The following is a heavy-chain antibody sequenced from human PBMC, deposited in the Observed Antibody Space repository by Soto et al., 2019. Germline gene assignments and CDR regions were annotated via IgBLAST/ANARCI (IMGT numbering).Heavy chain of an antibody. CDR3: AKEAGLVRFFDWLSNGLDV. J-gene: IGHJ6*02. CDR1: GFTFDDYA. Sequence: EVQLVESGGDLVQPGRSLRLSCAASGFTFDDYAMHWVRQAPGKGLERVSGISWNSGNKGYADSVKGRFTISRDNAKNFLYLEMNSLRAEDTALYYCAKEAGLVRFFDWLSNGLDVWGQGTAVTVS. V-gene: IGHV3-9*01. D-gene: IGHD3-9*01. CDR2: ISWNSGNK.